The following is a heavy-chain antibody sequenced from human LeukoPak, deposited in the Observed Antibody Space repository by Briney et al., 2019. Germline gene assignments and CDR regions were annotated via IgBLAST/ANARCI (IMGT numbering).Heavy chain of an antibody. D-gene: IGHD3-22*01. J-gene: IGHJ4*02. V-gene: IGHV4-4*02. CDR3: ARDVDYYDSSGCYYDFDC. CDR2: IYHSGST. Sequence: SETLSLTCAVSGGSISSSNWWTWVRQSPGRGLEWIGEIYHSGSTNYNPSLKSRITISVDKSKNHFSLKLSSVTAADTAVYYCARDVDYYDSSGCYYDFDCWGQGTLVTVSS. CDR1: GGSISSSNW.